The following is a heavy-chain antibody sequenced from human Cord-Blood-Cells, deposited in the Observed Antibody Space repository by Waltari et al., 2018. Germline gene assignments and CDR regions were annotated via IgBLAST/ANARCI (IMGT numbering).Heavy chain of an antibody. CDR1: GFSLSTSGMR. V-gene: IGHV2-70*04. J-gene: IGHJ3*02. D-gene: IGHD1-7*01. Sequence: QVTLKESGPALVKPTQTLTLTCTFSGFSLSTSGMRVSWIRQPPGKALEWLARIDWADDKFYSTSLKTRLTISKDTSKNQVVLTMTNMDPVDTATYYCARYNWNYDAFDIWGQGTMVTVSS. CDR3: ARYNWNYDAFDI. CDR2: IDWADDK.